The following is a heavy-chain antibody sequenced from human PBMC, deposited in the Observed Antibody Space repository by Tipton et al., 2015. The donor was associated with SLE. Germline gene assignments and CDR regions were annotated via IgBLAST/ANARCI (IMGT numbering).Heavy chain of an antibody. V-gene: IGHV4-59*01. CDR3: ARVRVVQQLFGSCHMDA. CDR1: GGSISSYY. Sequence: TLSLTCSVSGGSISSYYWSWIRQPPGKGLEWIGYVDYSGSPNYNPSLNSRVTISVDTSKNQFSLKLNPVTAADTAVYYCARVRVVQQLFGSCHMDACGNGTTFTVSS. CDR2: VDYSGSP. J-gene: IGHJ6*03. D-gene: IGHD5-18*01.